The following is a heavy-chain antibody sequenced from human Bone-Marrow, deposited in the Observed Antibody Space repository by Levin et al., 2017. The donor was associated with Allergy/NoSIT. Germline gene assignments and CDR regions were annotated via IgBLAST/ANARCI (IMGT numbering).Heavy chain of an antibody. V-gene: IGHV3-30-3*01. CDR3: ARVGKVTEYDH. Sequence: LSLTCAASGFPFRSASFHWVRQAPGKGLEWVGLISSDGGNQYYADSVKGRFTISRDNSKNTLYLQMRSLRPADTAVYYCARVGKVTEYDHWGQGTLVTVSS. J-gene: IGHJ4*02. CDR2: ISSDGGNQ. D-gene: IGHD2-21*02. CDR1: GFPFRSAS.